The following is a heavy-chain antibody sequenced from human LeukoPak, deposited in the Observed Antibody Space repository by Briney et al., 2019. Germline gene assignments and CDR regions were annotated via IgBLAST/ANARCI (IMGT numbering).Heavy chain of an antibody. D-gene: IGHD5-18*01. V-gene: IGHV4-39*02. CDR2: IYYSGST. CDR3: ARDFRDEGYSYVDGMDV. CDR1: GGSISSSSYY. Sequence: NPSETLSLTCTVSGGSISSSSYYWGWIRQPPGKGLGWIGSIYYSGSTYYNPSLKSRVTISVDTSKNQFSLKLSSVTAADTAVYYCARDFRDEGYSYVDGMDVWGQGTTVTVSS. J-gene: IGHJ6*02.